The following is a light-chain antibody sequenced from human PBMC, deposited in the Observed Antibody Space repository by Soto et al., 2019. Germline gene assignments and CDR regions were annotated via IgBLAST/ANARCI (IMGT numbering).Light chain of an antibody. CDR2: GAS. CDR1: QYVSVRF. CDR3: QQYGSSPGT. V-gene: IGKV3-20*01. J-gene: IGKJ1*01. Sequence: IVLTQSPGTLSLSPWESATLSCRASQYVSVRFLAWYQQKPGQAPRLLIYGASDRATGIPDRFTGSGSGTDFTLTISGLEPEDFAVYYCQQYGSSPGTFGQGTKVDIK.